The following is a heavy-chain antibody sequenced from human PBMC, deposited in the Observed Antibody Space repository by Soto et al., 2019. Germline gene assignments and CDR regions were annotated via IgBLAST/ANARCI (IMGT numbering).Heavy chain of an antibody. V-gene: IGHV3-30*18. CDR1: GFTFSSYG. D-gene: IGHD6-6*01. Sequence: PGGSLRLSCAASGFTFSSYGMHWVRQAPGKGLEWVAVISYDGSNKYYADSVKGRFTISRDNSKNTLYLQMNSLRAEDTAVYYCAKDRHSSSSHIPFGYYYGMDVWGQGTTVTVSS. CDR3: AKDRHSSSSHIPFGYYYGMDV. J-gene: IGHJ6*02. CDR2: ISYDGSNK.